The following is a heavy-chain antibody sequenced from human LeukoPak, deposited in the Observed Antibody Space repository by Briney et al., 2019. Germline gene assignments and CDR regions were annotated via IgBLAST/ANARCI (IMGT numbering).Heavy chain of an antibody. CDR3: ARDKGTFAFDI. CDR2: LYSGGST. Sequence: GGSLRLSWAASGFTVSSNYMSWVSQAPGKGLEWVSVLYSGGSTYYADSVKGRFTISRDNSKNTVYLQMNSLRDEDTAVFYCARDKGTFAFDIWGQGTMVTVSS. CDR1: GFTVSSNY. D-gene: IGHD3-10*01. J-gene: IGHJ3*02. V-gene: IGHV3-53*01.